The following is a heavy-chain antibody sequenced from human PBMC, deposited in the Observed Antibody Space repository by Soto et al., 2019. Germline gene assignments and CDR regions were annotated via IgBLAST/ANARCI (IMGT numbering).Heavy chain of an antibody. J-gene: IGHJ4*02. CDR2: IYWDDDK. Sequence: QITLKESGPTLVKPTQTLTLTCTFSGFSLSTSGVGVGWIRQPPGKALEWLALIYWDDDKRDSPFLKSRLTITKDTFKNQLVLTMTNMDSVDTATYYYAQSPFSSSSYYFYYWGQGYLLTVSS. CDR1: GFSLSTSGVG. D-gene: IGHD6-6*01. V-gene: IGHV2-5*02. CDR3: AQSPFSSSSYYFYY.